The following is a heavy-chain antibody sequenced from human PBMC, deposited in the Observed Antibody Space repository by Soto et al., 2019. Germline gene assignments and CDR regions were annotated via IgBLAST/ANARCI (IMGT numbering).Heavy chain of an antibody. V-gene: IGHV4-59*01. CDR2: IYYSGST. Sequence: SETLSLTCTVSGGSISSYYWNWIRQPPGKGLEWIGYIYYSGSTNYNPSLKSRLTISVDTSKNQFSLKLSSVTAADTAVYYCARALDSGGYLFYFDYWGQGTLVTVSS. CDR1: GGSISSYY. J-gene: IGHJ4*02. D-gene: IGHD3-22*01. CDR3: ARALDSGGYLFYFDY.